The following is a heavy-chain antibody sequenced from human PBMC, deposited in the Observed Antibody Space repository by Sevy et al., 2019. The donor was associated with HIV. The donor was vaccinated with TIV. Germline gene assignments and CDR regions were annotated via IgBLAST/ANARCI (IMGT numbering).Heavy chain of an antibody. D-gene: IGHD6-13*01. CDR1: GFTFSSYV. V-gene: IGHV3-23*01. Sequence: GGSLRLSCAASGFTFSSYVMSWVRQAPGKGLQWMAAISGSGISTYYADSVKGRFTISRDNSKNTMYLQVNSLRAEDTAVYYCAKVRSNIIPEAGNFDCWGQGTLVTVSS. J-gene: IGHJ4*02. CDR2: ISGSGIST. CDR3: AKVRSNIIPEAGNFDC.